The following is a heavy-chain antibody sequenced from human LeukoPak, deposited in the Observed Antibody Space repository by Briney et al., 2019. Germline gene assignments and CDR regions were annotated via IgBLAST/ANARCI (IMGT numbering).Heavy chain of an antibody. Sequence: GGSLRLSCAASGFLFSDYYMTWIPQAPGGGLEWISYITTNGASTFYATSVKARFTLSRDHDQLSLSLQIHTLSSEHTLILYCARVGLDNTGWHISWFDPWGQGTRVTVSS. CDR1: GFLFSDYY. CDR3: ARVGLDNTGWHISWFDP. J-gene: IGHJ5*02. CDR2: ITTNGAST. V-gene: IGHV3-11*01. D-gene: IGHD6-19*01.